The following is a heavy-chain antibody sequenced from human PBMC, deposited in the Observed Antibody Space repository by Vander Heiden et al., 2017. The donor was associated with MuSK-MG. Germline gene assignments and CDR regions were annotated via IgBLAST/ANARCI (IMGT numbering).Heavy chain of an antibody. J-gene: IGHJ4*02. Sequence: QVQLVQSGAEVKTPGASVKVSCKASGYTFTSYDINWVRQATGQGLEWMGWMNPNSGNTGYAQKFQGRVTMTRNTSISTAYMELSSLRSEDTAVYYCARSITMVRAIDYWGQGTLVTVSS. CDR2: MNPNSGNT. V-gene: IGHV1-8*01. D-gene: IGHD3-10*01. CDR1: GYTFTSYD. CDR3: ARSITMVRAIDY.